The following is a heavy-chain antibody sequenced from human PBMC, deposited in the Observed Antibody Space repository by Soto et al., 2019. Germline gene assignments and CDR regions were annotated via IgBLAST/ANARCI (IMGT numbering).Heavy chain of an antibody. CDR1: GGSFSGYY. V-gene: IGHV4-34*01. CDR2: INHSGST. CDR3: ARGRRYYYDSSGYYYLY. Sequence: SETLSLTCAVYGGSFSGYYWSWIGQPPGEGLEWIGEINHSGSTNYNPSLKSRVTISVDTSKNQFSLKLSSVTAADTAVYYCARGRRYYYDSSGYYYLYWGQGTLVTVSS. J-gene: IGHJ4*02. D-gene: IGHD3-22*01.